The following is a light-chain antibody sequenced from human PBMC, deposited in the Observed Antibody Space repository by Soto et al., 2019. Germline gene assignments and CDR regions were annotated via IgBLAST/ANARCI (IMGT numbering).Light chain of an antibody. V-gene: IGKV3-20*01. Sequence: EIVLTQSPGTLSLSPGERATLSCRASQTVTNTYLAWYQQKSGQAPKFLIYGASNRATGIPDRFSGSGSGTDFTLTISGLEPEDFAVYYCQQYGTLPPTFGGGTKVEI. CDR3: QQYGTLPPT. CDR2: GAS. CDR1: QTVTNTY. J-gene: IGKJ4*01.